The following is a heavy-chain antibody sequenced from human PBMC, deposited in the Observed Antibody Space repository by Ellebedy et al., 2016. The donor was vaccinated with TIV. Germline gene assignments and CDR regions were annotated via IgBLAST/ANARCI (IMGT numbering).Heavy chain of an antibody. V-gene: IGHV4-61*01. J-gene: IGHJ5*02. CDR2: INHSGRT. CDR1: GGSVSSGSYY. D-gene: IGHD6-19*01. CDR3: ARGFIPLAGPNWFDP. Sequence: SETLSLTCTVSGGSVSSGSYYWSWIRQPPGKGLEWIGEINHSGRTNYNPSLKSRVNISVDVSKDQVSLKLTSVTAADTAVYYCARGFIPLAGPNWFDPWGQGTLVTVSS.